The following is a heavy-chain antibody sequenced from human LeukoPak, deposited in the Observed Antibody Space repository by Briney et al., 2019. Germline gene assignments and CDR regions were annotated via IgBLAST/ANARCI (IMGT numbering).Heavy chain of an antibody. CDR3: AKRGEYGPFDY. D-gene: IGHD4-17*01. V-gene: IGHV3-48*01. J-gene: IGHJ4*02. CDR1: GFTFSSYS. Sequence: PGGSLRLSCAASGFTFSSYSMNWVRQAPGKGLEWISYITSSSGAIYYADSVKGRFTISRDNAKNSLYLQMNGLRAEDTAVYYCAKRGEYGPFDYWGQGTLVTVSS. CDR2: ITSSSGAI.